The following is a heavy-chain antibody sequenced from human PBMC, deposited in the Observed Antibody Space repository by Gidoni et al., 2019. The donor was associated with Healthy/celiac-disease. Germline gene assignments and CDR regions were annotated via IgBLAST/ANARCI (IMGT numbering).Heavy chain of an antibody. J-gene: IGHJ4*02. Sequence: QVQLQESGPGLVTPSEPLSLTCPVSGGSVSSGSYDWSWIRQPPGKGLEWIGYIYYSGSTNYNPSLKSRVTISVDTSKNQFSLKLSSVTAADTAVYYCARDYYDSSGWFDYWGQGTLVTVSS. V-gene: IGHV4-61*01. CDR1: GGSVSSGSYD. CDR3: ARDYYDSSGWFDY. D-gene: IGHD3-22*01. CDR2: IYYSGST.